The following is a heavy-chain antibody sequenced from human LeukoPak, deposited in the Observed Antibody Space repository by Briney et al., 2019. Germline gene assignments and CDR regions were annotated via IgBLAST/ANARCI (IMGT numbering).Heavy chain of an antibody. CDR2: IIPIFGTA. CDR1: GGTFSSYG. CDR3: ASRSGSPRGVDY. Sequence: SVKGSGKASGGTFSSYGISWVRQGPGQGLEWMGGIIPIFGTANYAQKFQGRVTITTDESTSTAYMELSSLRSEDTAVYYCASRSGSPRGVDYWGQGTLVTVSS. J-gene: IGHJ4*02. V-gene: IGHV1-69*05. D-gene: IGHD1-26*01.